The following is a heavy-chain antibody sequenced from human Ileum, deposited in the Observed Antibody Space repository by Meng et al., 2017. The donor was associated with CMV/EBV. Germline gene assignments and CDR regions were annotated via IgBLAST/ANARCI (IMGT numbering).Heavy chain of an antibody. CDR1: GGSLTSDY. D-gene: IGHD3-10*01. CDR3: ARAAARGVPVDL. CDR2: IHPTGTT. Sequence: QLQLEESGPTLPPPSETPSLTCTVTGGSLTSDYWTWIRQPAGKGLEWIGRIHPTGTTDDNPSLRSRVSMSLDKSKNQFSLKLTSVTAADTAVYYCARAAARGVPVDLWGQGTLVTVSS. J-gene: IGHJ5*02. V-gene: IGHV4-4*07.